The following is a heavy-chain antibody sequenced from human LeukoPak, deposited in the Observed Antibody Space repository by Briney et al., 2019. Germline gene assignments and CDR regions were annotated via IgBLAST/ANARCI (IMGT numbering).Heavy chain of an antibody. CDR1: GFTFSSYW. J-gene: IGHJ4*02. D-gene: IGHD5-12*01. CDR2: INSDGSST. Sequence: PGGSLRLSCAASGFTFSSYWMHWVRQAPGKGLVWVSRINSDGSSTDYADSVKGRFTISRDNAKHTLYLQMNSLRAEDTAVYYCVKGYDANWAHFDYWGQGSLVTVSS. CDR3: VKGYDANWAHFDY. V-gene: IGHV3-74*01.